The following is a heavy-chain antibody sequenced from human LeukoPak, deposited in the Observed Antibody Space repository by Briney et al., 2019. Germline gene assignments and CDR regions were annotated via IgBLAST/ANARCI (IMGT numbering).Heavy chain of an antibody. CDR1: GFTFNSYG. V-gene: IGHV3-30*19. CDR2: ISYDGSNK. J-gene: IGHJ3*02. CDR3: ARHAFDI. Sequence: GGSLRLSCAASGFTFNSYGMHWVRQAPGKGLEWVAVISYDGSNKYYADSVKGRFTISRDNSKNTLYLQMNSLRAEDTAVYYCARHAFDIWGQGTMVTVSS.